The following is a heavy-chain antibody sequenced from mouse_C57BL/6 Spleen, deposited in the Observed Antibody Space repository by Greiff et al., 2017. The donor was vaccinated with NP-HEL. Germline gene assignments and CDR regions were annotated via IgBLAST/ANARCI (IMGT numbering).Heavy chain of an antibody. V-gene: IGHV1-82*01. D-gene: IGHD2-5*01. CDR2: IYPGDGDT. Sequence: VKLQESGPELVKPGASVKISCKASGYAFSSSWMNWVKQRPGKGLEWIGRIYPGDGDTNYNGKFKGKATLTADKSSSTAYMQLSSLTSEDSAVYFCARDSNYEGTRAMDYWGQGTSVTVSS. CDR3: ARDSNYEGTRAMDY. J-gene: IGHJ4*01. CDR1: GYAFSSSW.